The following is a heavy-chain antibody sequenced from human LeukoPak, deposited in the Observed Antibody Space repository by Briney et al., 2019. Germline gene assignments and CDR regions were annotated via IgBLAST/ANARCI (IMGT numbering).Heavy chain of an antibody. D-gene: IGHD2/OR15-2a*01. CDR3: ARANRGLDY. J-gene: IGHJ4*02. Sequence: GGSLRLSCAASGFTFSSYSMNWVRQAPGKGLVWVSRINSDGTSTNYADSVKGRFTISRDNAKNTLYLQMNSLRAEDTAVYHCARANRGLDYWGQGTLVTVSS. CDR1: GFTFSSYS. CDR2: INSDGTST. V-gene: IGHV3-74*01.